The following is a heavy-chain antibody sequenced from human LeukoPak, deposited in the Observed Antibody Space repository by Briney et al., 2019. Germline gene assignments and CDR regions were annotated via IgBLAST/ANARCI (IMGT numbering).Heavy chain of an antibody. Sequence: GASVKVSCKASGYTFTSYGISWVRQAPGQGLEWMGWISAYNGNTNYAQKLQGRVTMTTDTSTSTAYMELRSLRSDDTAVYYCATFTLRDFWGGYPLDYWGQGTLVTVSS. D-gene: IGHD3-3*01. J-gene: IGHJ4*02. V-gene: IGHV1-18*01. CDR3: ATFTLRDFWGGYPLDY. CDR1: GYTFTSYG. CDR2: ISAYNGNT.